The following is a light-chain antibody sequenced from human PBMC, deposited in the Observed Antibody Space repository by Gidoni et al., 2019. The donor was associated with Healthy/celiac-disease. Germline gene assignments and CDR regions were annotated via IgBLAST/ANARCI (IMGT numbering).Light chain of an antibody. Sequence: QSDLTQPASASGSPGQSITISCTGTSSDVGGYNYVSWYQQHPGKSPKLMIYEVSNRPSGVPVRFSGSKSGNTASLTISGLQAEDDADYYCSSYTSSSTPRVFGGGTKLTVL. V-gene: IGLV2-14*01. CDR2: EVS. J-gene: IGLJ3*02. CDR1: SSDVGGYNY. CDR3: SSYTSSSTPRV.